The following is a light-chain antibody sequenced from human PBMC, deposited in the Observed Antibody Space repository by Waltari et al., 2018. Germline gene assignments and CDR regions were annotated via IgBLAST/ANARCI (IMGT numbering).Light chain of an antibody. CDR3: QQYYRSRS. Sequence: DVVLTQSPDSLAVSLGERATVTCRSSQSLLYYSTGKNYLAWYQQRQGQPPKLLISWASTRESGVTDRFSGSGSGTDFTLTLNNPQPEDVAVYYCQQYYRSRSFGQGNQGGDQT. CDR1: QSLLYYSTGKNY. V-gene: IGKV4-1*01. CDR2: WAS. J-gene: IGKJ1*01.